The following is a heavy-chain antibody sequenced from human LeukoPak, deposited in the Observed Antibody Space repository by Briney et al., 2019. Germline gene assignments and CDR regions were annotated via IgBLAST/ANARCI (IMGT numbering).Heavy chain of an antibody. D-gene: IGHD2-15*01. CDR2: ISAYNGNT. CDR1: GYTFTSYS. J-gene: IGHJ6*04. Sequence: HWASVKVSCKASGYTFTSYSISWVRQAPGQGLEWMGWISAYNGNTNYAQKLQGRVTMTTDTSTSTAYMELRSLRSDDTAVYYCARAQGYCSGGSCYSYYYYGMDVWGKGTTVTVSS. V-gene: IGHV1-18*04. CDR3: ARAQGYCSGGSCYSYYYYGMDV.